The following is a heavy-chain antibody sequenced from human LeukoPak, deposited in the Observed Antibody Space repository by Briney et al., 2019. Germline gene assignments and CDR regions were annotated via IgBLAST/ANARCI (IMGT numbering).Heavy chain of an antibody. J-gene: IGHJ4*02. Sequence: GGSLRLSCAASGFTFNNAWMNWVRQAPGKGLEWVGRIKSKSDGGTTDYAAPVKGRFIISRGDSKNTLYLQMNSLKTEDTAVYFCATDGISEETATDYWGQGTLVTVSS. CDR3: ATDGISEETATDY. V-gene: IGHV3-15*01. D-gene: IGHD5-18*01. CDR2: IKSKSDGGTT. CDR1: GFTFNNAW.